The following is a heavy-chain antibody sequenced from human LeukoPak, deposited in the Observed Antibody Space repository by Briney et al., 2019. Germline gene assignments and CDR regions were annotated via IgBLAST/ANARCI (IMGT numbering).Heavy chain of an antibody. J-gene: IGHJ6*03. D-gene: IGHD5-18*01. CDR2: ISAYNGNT. V-gene: IGHV1-18*01. Sequence: ASVKVSCKASGYTFTSHGISWVRQVPGQGLEWMGWISAYNGNTNYAQKLQGRVTMTTDTSTSTAYMELRSLRSDDTAVYYCARQGSRGYSYAPLYYYYMDVWGKGTTVTVSS. CDR3: ARQGSRGYSYAPLYYYYMDV. CDR1: GYTFTSHG.